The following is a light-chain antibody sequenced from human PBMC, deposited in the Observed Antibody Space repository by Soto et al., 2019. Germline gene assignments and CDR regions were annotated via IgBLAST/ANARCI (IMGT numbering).Light chain of an antibody. Sequence: EIVLTQSPGTLSLSPGERATLSCRASQSVSNNYLSWYQQKPGQAPRLLTYSASNRPTGIPHSFSGSGSGTDFTLTISRLEHEDFAVYYCQQYGSSGTFGQGTKVDIK. V-gene: IGKV3-20*01. J-gene: IGKJ1*01. CDR3: QQYGSSGT. CDR2: SAS. CDR1: QSVSNNY.